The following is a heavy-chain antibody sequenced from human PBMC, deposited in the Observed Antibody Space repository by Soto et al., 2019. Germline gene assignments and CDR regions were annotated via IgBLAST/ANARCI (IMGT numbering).Heavy chain of an antibody. CDR2: IYPGDSDT. Sequence: GESLKISCKGSGYSFTSYWIGWVRQMPGKGLEWMGIIYPGDSDTRYSPSFQGQVTISADKSISTAYLQWSSLKASDTAMYYCARQDLGYSSDFVLVAHGHDYWGHGRLFTVPS. CDR1: GYSFTSYW. J-gene: IGHJ4*01. D-gene: IGHD2-2*01. V-gene: IGHV5-51*01. CDR3: ARQDLGYSSDFVLVAHGHDY.